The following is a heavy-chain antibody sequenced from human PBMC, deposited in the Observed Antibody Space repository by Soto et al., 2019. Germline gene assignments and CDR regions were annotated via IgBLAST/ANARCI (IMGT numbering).Heavy chain of an antibody. V-gene: IGHV3-11*01. CDR3: ARARDIVVVPAAWSGYYYYYMDV. J-gene: IGHJ6*03. CDR1: GFTFSSYA. D-gene: IGHD2-2*01. CDR2: ISSNGSTI. Sequence: GSLRLSCAASGFTFSSYAMSWVRQAPGKGLEWVSAISSNGSTIYYADSVKGRFTISRDNAKNSLYLQMNSLRAEDTAVYYCARARDIVVVPAAWSGYYYYYMDVWGKGTTVTVSS.